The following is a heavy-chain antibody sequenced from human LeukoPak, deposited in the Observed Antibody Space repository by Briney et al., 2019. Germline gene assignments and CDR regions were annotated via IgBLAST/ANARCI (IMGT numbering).Heavy chain of an antibody. J-gene: IGHJ6*03. CDR2: IYYSGST. CDR1: GGSIRSYY. V-gene: IGHV4-59*01. CDR3: ARGWGLAAGGYYYYYYYMDV. D-gene: IGHD3-16*01. Sequence: SETLSLTCTVSGGSIRSYYWSWIRQPPGKGLEWIGYIYYSGSTKYNPSLKSRVTISIDTSKNQFSLKLSSVTAADTAVYYCARGWGLAAGGYYYYYYYMDVWGKGTTVTVSS.